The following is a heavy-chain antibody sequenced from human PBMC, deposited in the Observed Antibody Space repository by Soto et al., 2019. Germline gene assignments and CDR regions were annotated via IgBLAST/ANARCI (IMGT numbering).Heavy chain of an antibody. D-gene: IGHD1-26*01. CDR3: VRSSGSYRYYFDY. J-gene: IGHJ4*02. CDR2: IYPADSDT. Sequence: GESLKISCKGSGYTFYSYWVAWVRQMPGKGLEWMGIIYPADSDTRYSPSFQGQVTISVDKSIRTAYLQWSSLRASDIAMYYCVRSSGSYRYYFDYWAQGTLVTVSS. CDR1: GYTFYSYW. V-gene: IGHV5-51*01.